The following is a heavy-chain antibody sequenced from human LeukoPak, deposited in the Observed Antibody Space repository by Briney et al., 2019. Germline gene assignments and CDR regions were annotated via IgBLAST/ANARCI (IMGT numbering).Heavy chain of an antibody. CDR3: ARHARYYYDSSGYRYYYYYYMDV. CDR2: IYPGESDT. CDR1: GSNFTSYW. J-gene: IGHJ6*03. Sequence: GGSLQICCQGSGSNFTSYWIGWGRQVPGKGLEGMGIIYPGESDTRNSPSFQGQVTISADKSISTAYLQWSSLKASDTAMYYCARHARYYYDSSGYRYYYYYYMDVWGKGTTVTVSS. D-gene: IGHD3-22*01. V-gene: IGHV5-51*01.